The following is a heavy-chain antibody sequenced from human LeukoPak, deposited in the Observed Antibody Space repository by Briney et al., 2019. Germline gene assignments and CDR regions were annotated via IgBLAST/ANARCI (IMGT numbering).Heavy chain of an antibody. Sequence: SETLSLTCTVSGGSISSSSYYWGWIRQPPGKGLEWIGSIYYSGSTYYNPSLKSRVTISVDTSKNQFSLKLSSVTAADTAVYYCARQHIVVVTASNWFDPWGQGTLVTVSS. CDR1: GGSISSSSYY. CDR3: ARQHIVVVTASNWFDP. CDR2: IYYSGST. J-gene: IGHJ5*02. V-gene: IGHV4-39*01. D-gene: IGHD2-21*02.